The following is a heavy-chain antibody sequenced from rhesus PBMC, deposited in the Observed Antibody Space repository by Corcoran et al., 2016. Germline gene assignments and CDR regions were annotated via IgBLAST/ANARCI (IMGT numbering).Heavy chain of an antibody. V-gene: IGHV4-106*01. Sequence: QVQLQESGPGLVKPSATLSLTCAVSGGSTRDSYYWSWIRQPPGKGLEWIGYIHGSGGSTNYNASLKSRVTISTDTSKNQFSLKLTSVTAADTAVYYCARDPAAGTGYWGQGFLVTVSS. J-gene: IGHJ4*01. CDR2: IHGSGGST. D-gene: IGHD6-31*01. CDR1: GGSTRDSYY. CDR3: ARDPAAGTGY.